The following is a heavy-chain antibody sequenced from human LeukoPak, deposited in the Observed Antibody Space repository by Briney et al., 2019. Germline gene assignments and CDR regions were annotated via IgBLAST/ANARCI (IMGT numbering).Heavy chain of an antibody. Sequence: SETLSLTCTVSGGSISSYYWSWIRQPPGKGLEWIGYIYYSGSTNYNPSLKSRVTISVETSKNQFSLKLSSVTAADTAVYYCARQGPGYGGRFDYWGQGTLVTVSS. V-gene: IGHV4-59*08. CDR3: ARQGPGYGGRFDY. D-gene: IGHD4-23*01. CDR2: IYYSGST. J-gene: IGHJ4*02. CDR1: GGSISSYY.